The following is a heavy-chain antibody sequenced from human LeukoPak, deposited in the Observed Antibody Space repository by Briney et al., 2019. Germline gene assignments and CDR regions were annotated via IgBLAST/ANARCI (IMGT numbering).Heavy chain of an antibody. CDR1: GFTFSSSD. CDR3: AKASSNYFYYFEY. J-gene: IGHJ4*02. V-gene: IGHV3-30*18. Sequence: GGSLTLSCAASGFTFSSSDMHWVRQAPGKGLEWVAVISYDATNKYYADSVKGRFTLSRDNSKYTLYLQTNTLRDEDTAVYYCAKASSNYFYYFEYWGQGTLVTVSS. CDR2: ISYDATNK. D-gene: IGHD2/OR15-2a*01.